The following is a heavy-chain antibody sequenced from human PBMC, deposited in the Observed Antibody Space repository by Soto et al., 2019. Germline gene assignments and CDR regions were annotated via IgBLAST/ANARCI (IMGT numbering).Heavy chain of an antibody. Sequence: ASVKVACKASGYSFTSYYLHWLRQAPGQGLEWMGIINPSGGSTTYAQKFQGRVTMTRDTSTSTIYMELSSLRSEDTAVYYCARDVGFSFDYWGQGTLVTVSS. J-gene: IGHJ4*02. CDR2: INPSGGST. V-gene: IGHV1-46*01. CDR3: ARDVGFSFDY. CDR1: GYSFTSYY.